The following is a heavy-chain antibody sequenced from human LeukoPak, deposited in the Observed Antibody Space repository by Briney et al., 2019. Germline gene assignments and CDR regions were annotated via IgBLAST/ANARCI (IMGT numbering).Heavy chain of an antibody. V-gene: IGHV4-4*02. CDR3: ARGAGYKWDY. CDR2: IFHSGST. CDR1: GGSISSNNY. D-gene: IGHD1-1*01. J-gene: IGHJ4*02. Sequence: SGTLSLTCAVSGGSISSNNYWSWVRQPPGKALEWIGEIFHSGSTKYNPSLDSRVTISVDKSKNDFSLNLNSVTAADTAVYYCARGAGYKWDYWGQGTLVTVSS.